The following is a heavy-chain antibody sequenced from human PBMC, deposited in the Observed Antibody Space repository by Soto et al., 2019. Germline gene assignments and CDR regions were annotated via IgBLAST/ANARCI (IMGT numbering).Heavy chain of an antibody. J-gene: IGHJ4*02. CDR2: IYYSGST. D-gene: IGHD5-18*01. Sequence: QVQLQESGPGLVKPSQTLSLTCTVSGGSISSGGYYWSWIRQHPGKGLEWIGYIYYSGSTYYNPSLKSRVTISVDTSKNQFSRKLSSVTAADTAVYYCARERVGGYSYGGFDYWGQGTLVTVSS. V-gene: IGHV4-31*03. CDR1: GGSISSGGYY. CDR3: ARERVGGYSYGGFDY.